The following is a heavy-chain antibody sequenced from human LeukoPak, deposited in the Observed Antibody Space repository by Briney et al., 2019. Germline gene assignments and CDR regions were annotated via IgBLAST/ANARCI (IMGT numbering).Heavy chain of an antibody. J-gene: IGHJ6*04. CDR1: GYTFTCYY. CDR2: INPNSGGT. V-gene: IGHV1-2*04. CDR3: ARSTGSGSMGKDYYYYGMDV. D-gene: IGHD3-10*01. Sequence: GASVKVSCKASGYTFTCYYMHWVRQAPGQGQEWMGWINPNSGGTNYAQKFQGWVTMTRDTSISTAYMELSRLRSDDTAVYYCARSTGSGSMGKDYYYYGMDVWGKGTTVTVSS.